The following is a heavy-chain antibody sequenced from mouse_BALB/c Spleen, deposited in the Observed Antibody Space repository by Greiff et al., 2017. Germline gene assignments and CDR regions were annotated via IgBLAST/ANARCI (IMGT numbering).Heavy chain of an antibody. CDR2: IDPANGNT. CDR3: ASMSTSAY. V-gene: IGHV14-3*02. Sequence: EVQLQQSGAELVKPGASVKLSCTASGFNIKDSYMHWVKQRPEQGLEWIGRIDPANGNTKYDPKFQGKATITADTSSNTAYLQLSSLTSEDTAVYYCASMSTSAYWGQGTTVTVSA. J-gene: IGHJ3*01. CDR1: GFNIKDSY. D-gene: IGHD2-4*01.